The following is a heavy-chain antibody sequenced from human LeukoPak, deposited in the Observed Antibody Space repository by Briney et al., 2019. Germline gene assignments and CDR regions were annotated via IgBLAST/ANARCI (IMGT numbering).Heavy chain of an antibody. V-gene: IGHV3-30*02. CDR1: GFTFSSYG. D-gene: IGHD2-2*02. Sequence: GGSLRLSCAASGFTFSSYGMHWVRQAPGKGLEGVAFIRYDGSNKYYADSVKGRFTISRDNAKNSLYLQMNSLRAEDTAVYYCARLDCSSPSCYTFAYWGQGTLVTVSS. CDR2: IRYDGSNK. J-gene: IGHJ4*02. CDR3: ARLDCSSPSCYTFAY.